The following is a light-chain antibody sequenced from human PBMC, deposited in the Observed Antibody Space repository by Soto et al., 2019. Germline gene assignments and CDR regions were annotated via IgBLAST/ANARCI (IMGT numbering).Light chain of an antibody. J-gene: IGKJ5*01. CDR1: QSINTY. CDR3: QQRSNWPIT. CDR2: DAS. Sequence: EIVLTQSPATLSLSPGDKATLSCRASQSINTYLAWFRQKPGQAPRLLIYDASNRATGIPARISGSGSGTDFTLTISSLEPEDFAVYFCQQRSNWPITCGQGTRREIK. V-gene: IGKV3-11*01.